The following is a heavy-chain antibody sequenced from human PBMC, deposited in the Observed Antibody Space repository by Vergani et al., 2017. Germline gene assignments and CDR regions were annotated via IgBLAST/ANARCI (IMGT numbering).Heavy chain of an antibody. Sequence: EVQLLESGGGLVQPGGSLRLSCAASGFTFSSYAMRWVRQAAGKGLEWVSAISGGGGSTYYADSVKGRFTISRDNSKNTLYLQMNSLRAEDTAVYYCAKVVVAATVGYFDYWGQGTLVTVSS. J-gene: IGHJ4*02. V-gene: IGHV3-23*01. CDR1: GFTFSSYA. D-gene: IGHD2-15*01. CDR2: ISGGGGST. CDR3: AKVVVAATVGYFDY.